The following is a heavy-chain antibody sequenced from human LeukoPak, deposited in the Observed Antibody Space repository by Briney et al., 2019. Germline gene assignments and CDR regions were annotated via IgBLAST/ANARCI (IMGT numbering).Heavy chain of an antibody. D-gene: IGHD4-23*01. J-gene: IGHJ4*02. V-gene: IGHV3-21*01. CDR3: ARAAGIRWPLGNPFDY. Sequence: KSGGSLRLSCAASGFTFSSYWMSWVRQAPGKGLEWVSSISSSSSYIYYADSVKGRFTISRDNAKNSLYLQMNSLRAEDTAVYYCARAAGIRWPLGNPFDYWGQGTLVTVSS. CDR1: GFTFSSYW. CDR2: ISSSSSYI.